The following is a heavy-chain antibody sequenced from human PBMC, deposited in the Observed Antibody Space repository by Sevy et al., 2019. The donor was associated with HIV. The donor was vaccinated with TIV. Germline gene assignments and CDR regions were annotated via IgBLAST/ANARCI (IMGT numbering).Heavy chain of an antibody. CDR3: ARYWGRDGHSIDY. Sequence: HGGSLRLSCATSGFIFSNYAMHWIRQAPGKGLEWVAVIWYDGTDKYYADSVQGRFTISRDNSKNTLYLQMNSLRVEDTAVYYCARYWGRDGHSIDYWGQGTLVTVSS. CDR1: GFIFSNYA. J-gene: IGHJ4*02. CDR2: IWYDGTDK. D-gene: IGHD3-16*01. V-gene: IGHV3-33*01.